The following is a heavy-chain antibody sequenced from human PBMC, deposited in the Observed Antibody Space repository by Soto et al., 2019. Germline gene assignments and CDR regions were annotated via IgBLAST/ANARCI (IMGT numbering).Heavy chain of an antibody. CDR1: GYTFIGYY. CDR3: ARARMNYSNASAYDF. V-gene: IGHV1-2*02. J-gene: IGHJ4*02. D-gene: IGHD3-22*01. Sequence: ASVKVPCKASGYTFIGYYMHWVRQAPGQGREWMGWINPNSGDTNYAQKFQGRVTMTRDTSISTDYTELSRLRFDDTAVYYCARARMNYSNASAYDFWGQGTPVTVSS. CDR2: INPNSGDT.